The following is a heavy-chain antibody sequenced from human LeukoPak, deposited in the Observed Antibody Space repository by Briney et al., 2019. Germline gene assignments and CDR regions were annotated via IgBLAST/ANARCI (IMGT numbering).Heavy chain of an antibody. Sequence: PGGSLRLSCAASGLTFSGYSMNWVRQAPGKGLEWVSYIGSDSGTIRYADSVKGRFTISRDNAHNSLYLQMDSLRVEDTALYYCTSGGGYCSSTRCFWGQGTLVTVSS. CDR1: GLTFSGYS. D-gene: IGHD2-2*01. CDR2: IGSDSGTI. CDR3: TSGGGYCSSTRCF. V-gene: IGHV3-48*01. J-gene: IGHJ4*02.